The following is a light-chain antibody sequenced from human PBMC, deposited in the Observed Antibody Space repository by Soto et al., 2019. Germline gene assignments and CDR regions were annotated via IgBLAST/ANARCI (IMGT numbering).Light chain of an antibody. CDR1: SSDVGGYNY. Sequence: QSALTQPASVSGSPGQSITISCTGTSSDVGGYNYVSWYQQHPGKAPKLMICEVSNRPSGVSNRFSGSKSGNTASLTISGLQAEDEADYYCSSYTSSSPWRFGGGTKLTVL. CDR2: EVS. CDR3: SSYTSSSPWR. J-gene: IGLJ3*02. V-gene: IGLV2-14*01.